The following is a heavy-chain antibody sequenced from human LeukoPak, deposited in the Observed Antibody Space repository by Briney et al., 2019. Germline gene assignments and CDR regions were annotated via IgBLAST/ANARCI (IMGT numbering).Heavy chain of an antibody. CDR3: ARAYKDRSLAGKKEFFQH. D-gene: IGHD6-19*01. CDR2: ISWNSGTI. Sequence: GGSLRLSCAASGFTFDNYAMNWVRQVPGKGLEWISLISWNSGTIGYADSVKGRFTISRDNANNFLYLQMNSLRAEDTALYYCARAYKDRSLAGKKEFFQHWGQGTLVTVFS. CDR1: GFTFDNYA. J-gene: IGHJ1*01. V-gene: IGHV3-9*01.